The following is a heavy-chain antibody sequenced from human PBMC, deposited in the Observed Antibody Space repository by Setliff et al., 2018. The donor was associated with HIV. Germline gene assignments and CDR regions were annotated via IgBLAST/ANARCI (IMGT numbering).Heavy chain of an antibody. Sequence: TLSLTCTVSGGSISSYYWSWIRQPPGKGLEWIGYIYTSGSVNYNPSLNSRVTISVDTSKNQFSLKVNSVTAADTAVYYCARGGLGVVGAIDYWSQGTLVTVSS. CDR3: ARGGLGVVGAIDY. CDR1: GGSISSYY. D-gene: IGHD2-15*01. J-gene: IGHJ4*02. V-gene: IGHV4-4*09. CDR2: IYTSGSV.